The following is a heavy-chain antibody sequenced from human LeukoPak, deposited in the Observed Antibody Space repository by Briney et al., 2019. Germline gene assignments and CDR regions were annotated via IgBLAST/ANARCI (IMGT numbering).Heavy chain of an antibody. CDR2: ISWNSGSI. D-gene: IGHD3-22*01. CDR3: ARAGSNYYDSSGYYPTY. V-gene: IGHV3-9*01. CDR1: GFTFDDYA. J-gene: IGHJ4*02. Sequence: GGSLRLSCAASGFTFDDYAMHWVRQAPGKGLEWVSGISWNSGSIGYADSVKGRFTISRDNAKNSLYLQMNSLRAEDTAVYYCARAGSNYYDSSGYYPTYWGQGTLVTVSS.